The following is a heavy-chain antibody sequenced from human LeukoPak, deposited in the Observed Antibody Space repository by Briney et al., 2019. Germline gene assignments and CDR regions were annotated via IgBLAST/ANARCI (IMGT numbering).Heavy chain of an antibody. J-gene: IGHJ3*02. D-gene: IGHD2-21*02. CDR3: ARDSGLAYCGGDCYSGAFDI. Sequence: SVNVSRKSPVSTISSYAISWMRHDPGPWLKSMKIINPILGIANYAQKFQGRVTITADKSTSTAYMELSSLRSEDTAVYYCARDSGLAYCGGDCYSGAFDIWGQGTMVTVSS. V-gene: IGHV1-69*04. CDR2: INPILGIA. CDR1: VSTISSYA.